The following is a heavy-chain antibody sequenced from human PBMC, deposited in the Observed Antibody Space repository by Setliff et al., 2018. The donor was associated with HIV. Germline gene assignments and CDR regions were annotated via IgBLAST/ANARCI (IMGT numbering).Heavy chain of an antibody. CDR1: GGSFSGFY. V-gene: IGHV4-34*01. CDR3: ASRRGIEFYFDI. J-gene: IGHJ4*02. D-gene: IGHD3-10*01. CDR2: VTHSGTT. Sequence: SETLSLTCAVYGGSFSGFYWTFIRQSPGKGLEWIGEVTHSGTTTYDPSLKRRITISVDTSKNQFSLKLTSVTAADMGVYYCASRRGIEFYFDIWGQGTPVTV.